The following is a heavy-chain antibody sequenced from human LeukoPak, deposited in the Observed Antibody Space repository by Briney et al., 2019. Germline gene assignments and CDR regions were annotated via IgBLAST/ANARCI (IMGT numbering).Heavy chain of an antibody. Sequence: SETLSLTCAVYGGSFSGYYWSWIRQPPGKGLEWIGEINHGGSTNYNPSLKSRVTMSVDTSKNQFSLKLSSVTAADTAVYYCARDRSSWNYFDYWGQGTLVTVSS. J-gene: IGHJ4*02. CDR3: ARDRSSWNYFDY. CDR2: INHGGST. V-gene: IGHV4-34*01. D-gene: IGHD6-13*01. CDR1: GGSFSGYY.